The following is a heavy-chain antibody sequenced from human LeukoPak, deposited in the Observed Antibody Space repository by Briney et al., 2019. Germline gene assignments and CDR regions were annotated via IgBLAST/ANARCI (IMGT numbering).Heavy chain of an antibody. D-gene: IGHD6-6*01. CDR2: TYYRSKWYN. V-gene: IGHV6-1*01. CDR3: ARDPEYSTIPNWFDP. Sequence: SQTLSLTCAISGDSVSSNRAAWTWIRQSPSRGLEWLGRTYYRSKWYNDYAVSVKSRITINPDTSKNQFSLQLNSVTPEDTAVYYCARDPEYSTIPNWFDPWGQGTLVTVSS. J-gene: IGHJ5*02. CDR1: GDSVSSNRAA.